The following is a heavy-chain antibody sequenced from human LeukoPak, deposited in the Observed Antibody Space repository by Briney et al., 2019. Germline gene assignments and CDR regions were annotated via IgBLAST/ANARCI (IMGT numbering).Heavy chain of an antibody. CDR1: GFTFSSSA. J-gene: IGHJ4*02. CDR2: ISYDGSNK. CDR3: AFYRGAHSYFAY. V-gene: IGHV3-30*03. Sequence: GGSLRLSCAASGFTFSSSAMHWVRQPPPTGQERVALISYDGSNKSYADSVKGRFTIARDNYKNTVNLQMKRMRAEDTAVYYCAFYRGAHSYFAYWGQGTLVTVSS. D-gene: IGHD2/OR15-2a*01.